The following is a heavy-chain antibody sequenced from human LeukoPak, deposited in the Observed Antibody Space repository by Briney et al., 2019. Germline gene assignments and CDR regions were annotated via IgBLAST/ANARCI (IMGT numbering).Heavy chain of an antibody. CDR2: ISAYNGNT. J-gene: IGHJ4*02. CDR1: GYTFTSYG. V-gene: IGHV1-18*01. Sequence: VASVKVSCKASGYTFTSYGISWVRQAPGQGLEWMGWISAYNGNTNYAQKLQGRVTMTTDTSTSTAYMELRSLRSDDTAVYYCARVGPDYDSSGYYYLFDYWGQGTLVTVSS. D-gene: IGHD3-22*01. CDR3: ARVGPDYDSSGYYYLFDY.